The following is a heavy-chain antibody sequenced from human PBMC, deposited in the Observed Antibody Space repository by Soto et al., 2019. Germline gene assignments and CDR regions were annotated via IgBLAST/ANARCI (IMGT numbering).Heavy chain of an antibody. J-gene: IGHJ4*02. CDR3: AKDRGSIDPFDY. CDR2: ISGSTSGT. Sequence: EVQLLESGGGLVQPGGSLRLSCEASGFAFSSYAMSWVRQAPGKGLEWVSSISGSTSGTYYADDVKGRFTISRDNANNTLYLQMNSLSAEDTAVYYCAKDRGSIDPFDYWGQGALVTVSS. CDR1: GFAFSSYA. V-gene: IGHV3-23*01. D-gene: IGHD3-16*02.